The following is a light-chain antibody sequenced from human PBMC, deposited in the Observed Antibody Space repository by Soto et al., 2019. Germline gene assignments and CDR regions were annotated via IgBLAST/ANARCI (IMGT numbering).Light chain of an antibody. V-gene: IGLV2-14*01. CDR1: SSDIGAYNY. J-gene: IGLJ2*01. Sequence: QSVLTRPASVSGSPGQSITISCAGTSSDIGAYNYVSWYQQHPGRAPKLMLYEVSHRPSGVSNRFSGSKSANTASLTISGLQPEDEADYYCASYTGTSTDVLFGGGTKLTVL. CDR3: ASYTGTSTDVL. CDR2: EVS.